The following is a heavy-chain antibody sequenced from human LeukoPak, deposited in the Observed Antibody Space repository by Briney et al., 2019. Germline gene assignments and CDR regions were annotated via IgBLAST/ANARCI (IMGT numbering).Heavy chain of an antibody. CDR1: EFTFSVYT. CDR2: ISPSSSSI. D-gene: IGHD3-3*01. V-gene: IGHV3-21*01. Sequence: GGSLRLSCTASEFTFSVYTMNWVRQAPGKGLEWVSSISPSSSSIYYADSVRGRFTVSRDNAKRSLSLQMNSLRVEDTAIYYCARETYNDFWSGLNWFDPWGQGTLVTVSS. CDR3: ARETYNDFWSGLNWFDP. J-gene: IGHJ5*02.